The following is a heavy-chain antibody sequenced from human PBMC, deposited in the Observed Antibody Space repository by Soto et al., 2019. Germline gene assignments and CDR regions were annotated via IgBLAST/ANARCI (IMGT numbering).Heavy chain of an antibody. CDR2: ISVYNGNT. J-gene: IGHJ4*02. V-gene: IGHV1-18*01. D-gene: IGHD3-22*01. CDR1: GGTFSSYT. Sequence: ASVKVSCKASGGTFSSYTISWARQAPGQGLEWMGWISVYNGNTNYAQKVQGRVTMTTDTSTSTAYMELRSLRSDDTAVYYCARGAYFYDYWGQGTLVTVSS. CDR3: ARGAYFYDY.